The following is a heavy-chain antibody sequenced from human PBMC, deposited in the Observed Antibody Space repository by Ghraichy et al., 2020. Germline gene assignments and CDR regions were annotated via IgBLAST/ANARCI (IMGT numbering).Heavy chain of an antibody. CDR2: INHSGST. Sequence: SETLSLTCAVYGGSFSGYYWSWIRQPPGKGLEWIGEINHSGSTNYNPSLKSRVTISVDTSKNQFSLKLSSVTAADTAVYYCARGYYYDILTGYSDAFDILGQGTMVTVSS. D-gene: IGHD3-9*01. CDR1: GGSFSGYY. J-gene: IGHJ3*02. V-gene: IGHV4-34*01. CDR3: ARGYYYDILTGYSDAFDI.